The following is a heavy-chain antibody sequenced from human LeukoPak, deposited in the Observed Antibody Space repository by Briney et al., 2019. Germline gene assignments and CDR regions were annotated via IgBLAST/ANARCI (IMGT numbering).Heavy chain of an antibody. Sequence: PSETLSLTCTVSGGSISSSSYYWGWIRQPPGKGLEWIGSIYYSGSTYYNPSLKSRVTISVDTSKNQFSLKLSSVTAADTAVYYCAREAVYDSPMGHSDDAFDIWGQGTMVTVSS. V-gene: IGHV4-39*07. CDR1: GGSISSSSYY. D-gene: IGHD3-22*01. J-gene: IGHJ3*02. CDR3: AREAVYDSPMGHSDDAFDI. CDR2: IYYSGST.